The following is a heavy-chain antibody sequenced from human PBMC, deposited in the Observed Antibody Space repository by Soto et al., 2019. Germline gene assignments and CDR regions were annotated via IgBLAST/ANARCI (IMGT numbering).Heavy chain of an antibody. D-gene: IGHD1-26*01. Sequence: ASVKVSCKASGYTFTVYYMHWVRQAPGQGLEWMGWINPKSGGTMYPQKFQGRVTMTWDTSISTAYMALTRLRSDDTAVYYCARDLAKGGGSAGFDYWGQGTLVTVSS. CDR1: GYTFTVYY. J-gene: IGHJ4*02. V-gene: IGHV1-2*02. CDR2: INPKSGGT. CDR3: ARDLAKGGGSAGFDY.